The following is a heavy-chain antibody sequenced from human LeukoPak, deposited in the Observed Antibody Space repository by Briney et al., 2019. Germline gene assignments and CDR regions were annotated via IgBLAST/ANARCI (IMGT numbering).Heavy chain of an antibody. CDR3: AADGAGFDT. CDR1: GFTFNDYY. Sequence: GGSLRLSCAASGFTFNDYYMSWVRQAPGKGLEWLSYINIGGTNTHYADSVKGRFTISRDNAKKSLYLEMNNLRAEDTAVYYCAADGAGFDTWGQGVLVTVSS. J-gene: IGHJ5*02. CDR2: INIGGTNT. V-gene: IGHV3-11*01. D-gene: IGHD5-24*01.